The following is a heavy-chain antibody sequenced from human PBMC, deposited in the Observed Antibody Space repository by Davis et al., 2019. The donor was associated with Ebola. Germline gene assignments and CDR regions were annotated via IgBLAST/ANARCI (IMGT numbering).Heavy chain of an antibody. V-gene: IGHV1-18*01. CDR1: GYTFTSYG. D-gene: IGHD6-19*01. J-gene: IGHJ4*02. CDR3: ARDPLYLESAVIAVFDY. CDR2: ISVYNGNT. Sequence: ASVKVSCKASGYTFTSYGISWVRQAPGQGLEWMGWISVYNGNTNYAQKLQGRVTMTTDTSTSTAYMELRSLRSDDTAVYYCARDPLYLESAVIAVFDYWGQGTLVTVSS.